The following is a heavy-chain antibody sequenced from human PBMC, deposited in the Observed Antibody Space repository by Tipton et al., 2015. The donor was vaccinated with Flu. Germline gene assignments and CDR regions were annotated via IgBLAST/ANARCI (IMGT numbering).Heavy chain of an antibody. CDR2: VYDDGRT. Sequence: SLRLSCEASGFTVSTSYMSWVRQPPGKGLEWVSIVYDDGRTYYADSVEGRFAISRDNSKNILYLQMNSLRADDTAVYFCARDEGGTYPDWGQGTLVTVSS. V-gene: IGHV3-53*01. CDR3: ARDEGGTYPD. J-gene: IGHJ4*02. D-gene: IGHD1-14*01. CDR1: GFTVSTSY.